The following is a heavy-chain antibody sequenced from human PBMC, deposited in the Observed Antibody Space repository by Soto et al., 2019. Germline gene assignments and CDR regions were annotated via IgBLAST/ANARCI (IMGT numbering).Heavy chain of an antibody. Sequence: SETLSLTCTVSGGSISSSSYYWGWIRQPPGKGLEWIGSIYYSGSTYYNPSLKSRVTISVDTSENQFSLKLSSVTAADTAVYYCARQARNGDFDYWGQGTLVTVSS. D-gene: IGHD1-1*01. CDR3: ARQARNGDFDY. CDR2: IYYSGST. V-gene: IGHV4-39*01. J-gene: IGHJ4*02. CDR1: GGSISSSSYY.